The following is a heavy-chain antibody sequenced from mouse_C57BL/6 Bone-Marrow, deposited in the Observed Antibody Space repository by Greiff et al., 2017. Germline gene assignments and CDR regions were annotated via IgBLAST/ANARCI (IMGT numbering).Heavy chain of an antibody. CDR2: IYPRNGNT. D-gene: IGHD2-4*01. J-gene: IGHJ2*01. Sequence: FQLQQSGAELARPGASVKLSCKASGYTFTSYGISWVKLRTGQGLEWIGEIYPRNGNTYYNEKFKGKATLTADKSSSTAYMELRSLTSEDSAVYCCARNYYDYDYFDYWGQGTTLTVSS. CDR3: ARNYYDYDYFDY. V-gene: IGHV1-81*01. CDR1: GYTFTSYG.